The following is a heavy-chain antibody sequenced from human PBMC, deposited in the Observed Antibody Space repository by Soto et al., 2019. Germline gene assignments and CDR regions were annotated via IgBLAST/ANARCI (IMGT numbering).Heavy chain of an antibody. CDR3: ARDYSGWRDYYYGMDL. Sequence: PGGSLRLSCAASGFTFSSYAMHWVRQAPGKGLEWVAVISYDGSNKYYADSVKGRFTISRDNSKNTLYLQMNSLRAEDTAVYYCARDYSGWRDYYYGMDLWGQGTTVTVSS. CDR1: GFTFSSYA. V-gene: IGHV3-30-3*01. CDR2: ISYDGSNK. J-gene: IGHJ6*02. D-gene: IGHD5-12*01.